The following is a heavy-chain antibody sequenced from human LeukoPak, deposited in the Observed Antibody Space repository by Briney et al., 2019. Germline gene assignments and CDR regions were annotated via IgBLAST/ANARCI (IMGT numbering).Heavy chain of an antibody. CDR1: GFSFSSFG. V-gene: IGHV3-48*01. Sequence: PGGSLRLSCAASGFSFSSFGMIWVRQAPGRGLEWLSYISTSGTQSYADSVKGRITVSRDNVKKSVSLQMNSLRVGDTAVYYCARRNTIFRGYFYMDVWGKGTTVTVAS. CDR2: ISTSGTQ. J-gene: IGHJ6*03. CDR3: ARRNTIFRGYFYMDV. D-gene: IGHD3-3*01.